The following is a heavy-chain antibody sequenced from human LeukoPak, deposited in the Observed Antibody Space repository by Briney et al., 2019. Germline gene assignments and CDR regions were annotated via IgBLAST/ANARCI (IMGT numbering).Heavy chain of an antibody. CDR2: ISGRGGTT. CDR1: GFTFDSYA. D-gene: IGHD3-22*01. J-gene: IGHJ4*02. Sequence: GGSLRLSCAASGFTFDSYAMSWVRQPTGKGLEWVSAISGRGGTTHYADSVKGRFTISRDNSKNMLYLQMKSLRAEDTAVYYCANSHYDRSGHQNPPDYWGQGTLVTVSS. V-gene: IGHV3-23*01. CDR3: ANSHYDRSGHQNPPDY.